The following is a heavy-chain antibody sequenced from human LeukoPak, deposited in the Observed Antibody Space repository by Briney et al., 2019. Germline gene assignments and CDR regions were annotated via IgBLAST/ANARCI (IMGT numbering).Heavy chain of an antibody. CDR2: ISGTGDST. J-gene: IGHJ4*02. CDR3: ASMRGYFEY. CDR1: GSSFSNYG. V-gene: IGHV3-23*01. Sequence: GGSLRLSCAASGSSFSNYGMAWVRQAPGKGLEWVSAISGTGDSTYYADSVKGRFTISRDNSKNTLYLQMNSLRAEDTAVYYCASMRGYFEYWGQGTLVTVSS.